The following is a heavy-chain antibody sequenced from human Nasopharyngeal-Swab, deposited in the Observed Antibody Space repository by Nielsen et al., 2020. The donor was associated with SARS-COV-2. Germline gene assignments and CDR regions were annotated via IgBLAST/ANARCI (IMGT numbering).Heavy chain of an antibody. CDR1: GFTFSSYS. CDR2: ISSSSSYI. D-gene: IGHD3-16*01. V-gene: IGHV3-21*01. J-gene: IGHJ4*02. CDR3: ARERLGELFVDY. Sequence: GGSLRLSCAASGFTFSSYSMNWVRQAPGKGLEWVSSISSSSSYIYYAGSVKGRFTISRDNAKNSLYLQMNSLRAEDTAVYYCARERLGELFVDYWGQGTLVTVSS.